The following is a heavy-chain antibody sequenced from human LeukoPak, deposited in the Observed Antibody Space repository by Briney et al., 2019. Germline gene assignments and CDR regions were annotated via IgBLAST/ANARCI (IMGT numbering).Heavy chain of an antibody. CDR3: ARGITSGPRRYDVRNFDY. V-gene: IGHV3-48*04. CDR2: ISGSSGSTI. CDR1: GFTFSSFA. Sequence: GGSLRLSCAASGFTFSSFAMSWVRQAPGKGLEWVSAISGSSGSTIYYADSLKGRFTISRDNAKNSLYLQMNSLRAEDTAVYYCARGITSGPRRYDVRNFDYWGQGTPVTVSS. D-gene: IGHD3-3*01. J-gene: IGHJ4*02.